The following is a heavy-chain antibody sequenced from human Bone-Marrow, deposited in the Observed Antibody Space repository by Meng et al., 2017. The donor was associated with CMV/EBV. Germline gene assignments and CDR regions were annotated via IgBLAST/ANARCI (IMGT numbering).Heavy chain of an antibody. Sequence: GGSLRLSCAASGFIFNDYYMSWIRQAPGKGLEWVSYITADGYSKYYEDSVKGRFTISRDNAKNSLYLQMNSLRAEDTAVYYCARGSSSSGYPLFEDWGPGTLVTVSS. CDR3: ARGSSSSGYPLFED. D-gene: IGHD3-22*01. J-gene: IGHJ4*02. V-gene: IGHV3-11*04. CDR2: ITADGYSK. CDR1: GFIFNDYY.